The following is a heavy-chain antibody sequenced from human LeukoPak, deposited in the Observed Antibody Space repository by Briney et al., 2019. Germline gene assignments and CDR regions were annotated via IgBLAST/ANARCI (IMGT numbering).Heavy chain of an antibody. CDR3: ARDFDDYGGNYDF. CDR1: GYTFTGYY. D-gene: IGHD4-23*01. J-gene: IGHJ4*02. Sequence: GASVKVSCKASGYTFTGYYMHWVRQTPGQGLEWMGWINPNSGGTNYAQKFQGRVTMTRDTSISTAYMELSRLRSDDTAVYYCARDFDDYGGNYDFWGQGTLVTVSS. V-gene: IGHV1-2*02. CDR2: INPNSGGT.